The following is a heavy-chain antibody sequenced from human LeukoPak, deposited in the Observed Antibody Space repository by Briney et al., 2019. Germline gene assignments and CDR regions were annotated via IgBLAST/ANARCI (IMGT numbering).Heavy chain of an antibody. V-gene: IGHV3-23*01. CDR1: GFTFSSYA. CDR2: ISGSGGST. CDR3: AKAPYCGGDCFEYFQH. J-gene: IGHJ1*01. Sequence: QSGGSLRLSCAASGFTFSSYAMSWVRQAPGKGLEWVSAISGSGGSTYYADSVKGRFTISRDNSKNTLYPQMNSLRAEDTAVYYCAKAPYCGGDCFEYFQHWGQGTLVTVSS. D-gene: IGHD2-21*02.